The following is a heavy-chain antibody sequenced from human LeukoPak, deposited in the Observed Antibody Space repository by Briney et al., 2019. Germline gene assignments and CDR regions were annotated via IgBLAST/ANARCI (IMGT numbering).Heavy chain of an antibody. D-gene: IGHD3-9*01. Sequence: PGGSLRLSCAASGFTFSSYSMNWVRQAPGKGLEWVSSISSSSSYIYYADSVKGRFTISRDNAKNSLYLQMNSLRAEDTAVYYCARAFDILTGGGDAFDIWGQGTMVTVSS. J-gene: IGHJ3*02. CDR2: ISSSSSYI. CDR3: ARAFDILTGGGDAFDI. V-gene: IGHV3-21*04. CDR1: GFTFSSYS.